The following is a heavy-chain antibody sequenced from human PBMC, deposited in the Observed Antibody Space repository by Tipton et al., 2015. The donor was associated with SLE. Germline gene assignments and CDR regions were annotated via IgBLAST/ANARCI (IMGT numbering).Heavy chain of an antibody. D-gene: IGHD2-15*01. CDR1: DGSIKSVRFF. CDR3: ARGSVVADDF. Sequence: TLSLTCTVSDGSIKSVRFFWSWLRQTPGKVLEWIGYIHYNRDTNYHPSLKSRVTISVDTSKNQLSLKLTSVTAADTAVYYCARGSVVADDFWRQGTLVTVSS. V-gene: IGHV4-61*01. CDR2: IHYNRDT. J-gene: IGHJ4*02.